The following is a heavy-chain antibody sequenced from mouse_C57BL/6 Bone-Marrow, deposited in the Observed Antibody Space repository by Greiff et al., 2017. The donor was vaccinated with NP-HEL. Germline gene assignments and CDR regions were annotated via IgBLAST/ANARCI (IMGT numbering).Heavy chain of an antibody. J-gene: IGHJ4*01. D-gene: IGHD3-2*02. CDR3: ARRGFFYAMDY. V-gene: IGHV1-55*01. Sequence: QVQLQQPGAELVKPGASVKMSCKASGYNFTGYWITWVKQRPGQGLEWIGEIDPGSGSTKYNEKFKSKATLTVDTSSSTAYMQLSSLTSEDSAVYYCARRGFFYAMDYWGPGTSVTVSS. CDR1: GYNFTGYW. CDR2: IDPGSGST.